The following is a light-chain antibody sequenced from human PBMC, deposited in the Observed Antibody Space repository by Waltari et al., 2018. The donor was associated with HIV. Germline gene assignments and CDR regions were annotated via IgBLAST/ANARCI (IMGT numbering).Light chain of an antibody. CDR2: DVS. Sequence: QSALTQPRSVTGSPGQSVTISCTGTSSDVGGYNYVSWYQQHPGKAPKLIIYDVSKRPAGVPDRVSGSKSGNTASLTISGLQAEDEVHYYCCSYAGSHTPWVFGGGTKVTVL. V-gene: IGLV2-11*01. CDR1: SSDVGGYNY. CDR3: CSYAGSHTPWV. J-gene: IGLJ3*02.